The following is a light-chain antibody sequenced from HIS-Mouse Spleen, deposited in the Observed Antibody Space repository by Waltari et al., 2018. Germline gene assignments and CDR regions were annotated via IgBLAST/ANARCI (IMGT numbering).Light chain of an antibody. J-gene: IGLJ2*01. CDR3: YSTDSSGNHRV. V-gene: IGLV3-10*01. CDR1: ALPKKY. CDR2: EDS. Sequence: SYELTQPPSVSVSPGQTARITCSGDALPKKYAYWYQQKSGQAPVLVIYEDSTRPSGIPERCSGSSSGTMATLTISGAQVEDEADYYCYSTDSSGNHRVFGGGTKLTVL.